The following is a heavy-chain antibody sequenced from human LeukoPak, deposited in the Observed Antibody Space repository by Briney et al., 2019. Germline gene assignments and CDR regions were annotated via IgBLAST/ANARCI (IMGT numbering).Heavy chain of an antibody. CDR3: ARRSRDGWYFDY. V-gene: IGHV3-30*04. J-gene: IGHJ4*02. CDR1: GFTFSSYA. CDR2: ISYDGSNK. D-gene: IGHD5-24*01. Sequence: GGSLRLSCAASGFTFSSYAMHWVRQAPGKGLEWVAAISYDGSNKYYADSVKGRFTISRDNSNNTLYLQMNSLRAEDTAVYYCARRSRDGWYFDYWGQGTLVTVSS.